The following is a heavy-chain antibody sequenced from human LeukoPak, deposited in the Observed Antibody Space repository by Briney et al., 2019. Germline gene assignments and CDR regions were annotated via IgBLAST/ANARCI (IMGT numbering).Heavy chain of an antibody. Sequence: PGGSLRLSCAASGFTFSNAWMSWVRQAPGKGLEWVGRIKSKTDGGTTDYAAPVKGRFTISRDDSKNTLYLQMNSLKTEDTAVYYCTTELSGYCSGGSCYQYCFDYWGQGTLVTVSS. V-gene: IGHV3-15*01. CDR1: GFTFSNAW. D-gene: IGHD2-15*01. CDR3: TTELSGYCSGGSCYQYCFDY. J-gene: IGHJ4*02. CDR2: IKSKTDGGTT.